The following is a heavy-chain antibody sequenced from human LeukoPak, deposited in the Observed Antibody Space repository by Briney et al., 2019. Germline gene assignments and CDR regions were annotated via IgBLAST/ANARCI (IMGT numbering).Heavy chain of an antibody. Sequence: PGRSLRLSCAASGFSFSSYGMHWVRQAPGQGLEWVAVIWNDGNNRYYVDSVKGRFTISRDNSKNTLYLQMNSLSTEDTAVYYCARRGYGDYAPFDYWGQGALVTVSS. V-gene: IGHV3-33*01. CDR3: ARRGYGDYAPFDY. CDR1: GFSFSSYG. CDR2: IWNDGNNR. J-gene: IGHJ4*02. D-gene: IGHD4-17*01.